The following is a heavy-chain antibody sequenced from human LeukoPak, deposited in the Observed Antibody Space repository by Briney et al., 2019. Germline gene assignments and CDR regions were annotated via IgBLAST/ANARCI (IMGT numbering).Heavy chain of an antibody. CDR3: ARRAQLGIYYYYYMDV. V-gene: IGHV3-7*01. D-gene: IGHD3-16*01. CDR1: GFTFSSYW. Sequence: PGGSLRLSCAASGFTFSSYWMSWVRQAPGKGLEWVANIKQDGSEKYYVDSVKGRFTISRDNAKNPLCLQMNSLRAEDTAVYYCARRAQLGIYYYYYMDVWGKGTTVTVSS. J-gene: IGHJ6*03. CDR2: IKQDGSEK.